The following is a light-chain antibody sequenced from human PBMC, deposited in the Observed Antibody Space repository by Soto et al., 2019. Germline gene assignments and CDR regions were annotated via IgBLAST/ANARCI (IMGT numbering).Light chain of an antibody. CDR2: DAS. J-gene: IGKJ4*01. Sequence: EIVWKQSPGTLSLSPGERATLSCRASQSVNNYLAWYQQKAGQAPRLLIYDASNRATGIPARFSGSGSGTDFTLTISSLETEDFGVYYCQQRASWPWLPFGGGTRVEIK. V-gene: IGKV3-11*01. CDR1: QSVNNY. CDR3: QQRASWPWLP.